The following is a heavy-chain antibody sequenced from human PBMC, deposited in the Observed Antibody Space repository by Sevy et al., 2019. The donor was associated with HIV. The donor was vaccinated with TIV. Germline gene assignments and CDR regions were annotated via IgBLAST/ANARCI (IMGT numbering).Heavy chain of an antibody. CDR2: ISSNGGST. V-gene: IGHV3-64D*06. CDR3: VKGYYYDSSGYNLWAFDI. CDR1: GFTFSSYA. Sequence: GGSLRLSCSASGFTFSSYAMHWVRQAPGKGLEYVSAISSNGGSTYYEDSVKGRFTISRDNSKNTLYLQMSSLRAEDTAVYYCVKGYYYDSSGYNLWAFDIWGQGTMVTVSS. J-gene: IGHJ3*02. D-gene: IGHD3-22*01.